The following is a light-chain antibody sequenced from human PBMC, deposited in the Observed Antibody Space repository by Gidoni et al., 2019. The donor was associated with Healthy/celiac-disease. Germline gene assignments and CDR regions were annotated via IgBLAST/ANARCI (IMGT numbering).Light chain of an antibody. CDR2: YAA. J-gene: IGKJ4*01. V-gene: IGKV3D-20*01. CDR3: QQYDSAPFG. Sequence: EIVLRQSPATMSLAPGERATLSCRASQSLNNRFLAWYQQKPGLAPRLLVYYAASRATGIPDRFSATGSGTDFTLTISRLEPEDFAVYYCQQYDSAPFGFGGGTRVDI. CDR1: QSLNNRF.